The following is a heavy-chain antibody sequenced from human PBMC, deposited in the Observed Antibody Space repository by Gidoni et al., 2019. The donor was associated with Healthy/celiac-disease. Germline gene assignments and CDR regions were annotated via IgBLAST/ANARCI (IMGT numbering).Heavy chain of an antibody. J-gene: IGHJ6*02. CDR1: GGSFSGYY. D-gene: IGHD2-8*01. CDR3: ARGYVGTYYYYGMDV. V-gene: IGHV4-34*01. CDR2: INHSGST. Sequence: QVQLQQWGAGLLTPSETLSLTCAVYGGSFSGYYWSWIRQPPGKGLEWIGEINHSGSTNYNPSLKSRVTISVDTSKNQFSLKLSSVTAADTAVYYCARGYVGTYYYYGMDVWGQGTTVTVSS.